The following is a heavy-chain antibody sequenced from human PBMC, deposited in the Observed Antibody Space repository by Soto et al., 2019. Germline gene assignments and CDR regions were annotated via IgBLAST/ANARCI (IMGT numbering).Heavy chain of an antibody. CDR1: GGTFSSYA. V-gene: IGHV1-69*01. J-gene: IGHJ4*02. D-gene: IGHD3-10*01. Sequence: QVPLVQSGAEVKKPGSSVKASCKASGGTFSSYAISWVRQAPGQGLEWMGGIIPIFGTANYAQKFQGRVTITADESTSTAYMELSSLRSEDRAVYDCARDRHGSGSYTARAYVYWGQGTLVTVSS. CDR2: IIPIFGTA. CDR3: ARDRHGSGSYTARAYVY.